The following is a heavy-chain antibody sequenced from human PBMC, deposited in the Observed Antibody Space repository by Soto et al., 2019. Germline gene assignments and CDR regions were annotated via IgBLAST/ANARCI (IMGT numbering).Heavy chain of an antibody. D-gene: IGHD3-22*01. V-gene: IGHV2-5*01. CDR1: GFALSTSGVG. Sequence: QITLKESGPTLVKPTQTLTLTCTFSGFALSTSGVGVGWIRQPPGKALEGLALIYWYDDKRYSQALKSRLTHTKDTSNYQVVLKMTYMDPVDTATYYCAHLTYYYDSSGYSARYGYFQHWGQFNLVTDSS. J-gene: IGHJ1*01. CDR2: IYWYDDK. CDR3: AHLTYYYDSSGYSARYGYFQH.